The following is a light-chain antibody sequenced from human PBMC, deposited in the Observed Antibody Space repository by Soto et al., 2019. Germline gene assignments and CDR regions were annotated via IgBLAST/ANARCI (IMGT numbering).Light chain of an antibody. CDR1: SSDVGGYNY. CDR2: EVS. V-gene: IGLV2-8*01. J-gene: IGLJ3*02. CDR3: SSYAGSNNLWV. Sequence: QSALTQPPSASGSPGQSVTISCTGTSSDVGGYNYVSWYQQHPGKAPKLMIYEVSKRPSGVPDRFSGSKSGNTASLTVSGLQAEDEADYYCSSYAGSNNLWVFGGGTKLT.